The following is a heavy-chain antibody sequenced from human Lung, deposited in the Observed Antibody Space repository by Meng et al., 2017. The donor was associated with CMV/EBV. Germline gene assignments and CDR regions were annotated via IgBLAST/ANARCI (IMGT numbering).Heavy chain of an antibody. J-gene: IGHJ6*02. V-gene: IGHV3-20*04. D-gene: IGHD6-6*01. CDR2: IHWNGGST. Sequence: GESXKISCAAAGFTFDDYGMSWVRHAPGKGLEWGCGIHWNGGSTGYADSVNGRFTISRDNAKNALYLQMNSLKAETTALYYCARVGAARPGGVYYYYGMDVXGQGXTVTVSS. CDR3: ARVGAARPGGVYYYYGMDV. CDR1: GFTFDDYG.